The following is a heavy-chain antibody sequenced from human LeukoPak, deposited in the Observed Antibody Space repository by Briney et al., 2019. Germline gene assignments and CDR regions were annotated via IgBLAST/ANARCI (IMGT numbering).Heavy chain of an antibody. Sequence: GGSLRLSCAASGFTFSSYAMHWVRQAPGKGLEWVAVISYNGSNKYYADSVKGRFTISRDNSKNTLYLQMNSLRAEDTAVYYCAKDSAVVAATLFDYWGQGTLVTVSS. CDR3: AKDSAVVAATLFDY. J-gene: IGHJ4*02. CDR2: ISYNGSNK. CDR1: GFTFSSYA. D-gene: IGHD2-15*01. V-gene: IGHV3-30-3*01.